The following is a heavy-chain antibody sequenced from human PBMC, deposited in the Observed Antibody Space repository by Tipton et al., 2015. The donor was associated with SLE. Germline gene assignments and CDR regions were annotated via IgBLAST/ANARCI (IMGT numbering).Heavy chain of an antibody. CDR3: ARLSPIAALDY. CDR1: GGSISSSSYY. V-gene: IGHV4-39*07. D-gene: IGHD6-6*01. J-gene: IGHJ4*02. CDR2: IYYSGST. Sequence: TLSLTCTVSGGSISSSSYYWGWIRQPPGKGLEWIGSIYYSGSTYYNPSLKSRVTISVDTSKNQFSLKLSSVTAADTAVYYCARLSPIAALDYWGQGTLVTVSS.